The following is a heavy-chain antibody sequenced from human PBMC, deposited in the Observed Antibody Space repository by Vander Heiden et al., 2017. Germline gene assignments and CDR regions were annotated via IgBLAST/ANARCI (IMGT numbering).Heavy chain of an antibody. V-gene: IGHV3-23*04. J-gene: IGHJ5*01. CDR3: AKEGLWYGGNWFDP. CDR2: ICGSGNDA. CDR1: GHNFRYYA. Sequence: EVQLVASAGGLVQPGGSRRGPCEAYGHNFRYYAMTWVRQAPGKGLEWVSTICGSGNDADYAGSVKGRFIISRDNSKNTLYLQMNSLRAGDTALYYCAKEGLWYGGNWFDPWGQGTLVTVSS. D-gene: IGHD3-10*01.